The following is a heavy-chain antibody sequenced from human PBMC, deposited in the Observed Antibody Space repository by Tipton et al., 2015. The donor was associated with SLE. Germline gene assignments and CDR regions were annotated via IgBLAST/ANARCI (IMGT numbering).Heavy chain of an antibody. D-gene: IGHD2-21*01. V-gene: IGHV4-39*07. CDR3: ARRDGLNGFDI. CDR1: GGPLSSSSYY. Sequence: LRLSCSVSGGPLSSSSYYWGWIRQLPGKGLEWIGNVYYTGGVYYNPSLMSRITISVDTSKNQYSLKLRSVTAADTAVYFCARRDGLNGFDIWGQGTMVTVSS. J-gene: IGHJ3*02. CDR2: VYYTGGV.